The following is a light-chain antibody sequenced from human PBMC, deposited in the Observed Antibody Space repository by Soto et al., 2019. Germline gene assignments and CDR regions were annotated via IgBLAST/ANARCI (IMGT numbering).Light chain of an antibody. CDR1: QSGSNNY. Sequence: EIVLTQSPGTLSLSPGERATLSCRASQSGSNNYLAWYQQKPGQSPRLLIYGASNRATGIPDRFNGSGSGTDFTRSISRLYPEDFAVYFCQQYGSSPYTFGRGTKLEIK. CDR2: GAS. J-gene: IGKJ2*01. CDR3: QQYGSSPYT. V-gene: IGKV3-20*01.